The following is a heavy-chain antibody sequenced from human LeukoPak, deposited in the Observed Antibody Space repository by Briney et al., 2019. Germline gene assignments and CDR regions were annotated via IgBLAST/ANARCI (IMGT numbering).Heavy chain of an antibody. J-gene: IGHJ3*02. Sequence: GGSLRLSCAASGVTFSSYAMSWVRQGRGKGLEWGSGISGSGGTTNYADSVKGRFTISRDNSKKTLYLQMNSLRAEDTAVYYCAKDSRFSGNYKAFDIWGQGTLVTVSS. CDR1: GVTFSSYA. CDR3: AKDSRFSGNYKAFDI. D-gene: IGHD1-26*01. CDR2: ISGSGGTT. V-gene: IGHV3-23*01.